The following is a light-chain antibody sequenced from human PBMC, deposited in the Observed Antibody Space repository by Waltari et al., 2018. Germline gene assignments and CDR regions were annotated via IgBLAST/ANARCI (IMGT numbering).Light chain of an antibody. Sequence: VLAQSPGTLSLSPGERATLYCRASQIVTNNYLAWYQQKPGQAPRLLIHDASNRATGIPDRFSGSGSGTEFTLTISRLEPEDFAVYFCHQYGSSQAFGQGTKLEI. V-gene: IGKV3-20*01. J-gene: IGKJ2*01. CDR2: DAS. CDR3: HQYGSSQA. CDR1: QIVTNNY.